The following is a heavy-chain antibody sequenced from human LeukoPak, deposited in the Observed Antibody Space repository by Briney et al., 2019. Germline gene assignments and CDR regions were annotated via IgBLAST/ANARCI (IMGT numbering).Heavy chain of an antibody. D-gene: IGHD6-19*01. Sequence: SETLSLTCTVSGGSISNYYWSWIRQPPGKGLEWIGYIYYSGSTNYNPSLKSRVTISVGTSKNQFSLKLSSVTAVDTAVYYCARVTRYSSGWLGDYWGQGTLVTVSS. V-gene: IGHV4-59*01. CDR1: GGSISNYY. J-gene: IGHJ4*02. CDR2: IYYSGST. CDR3: ARVTRYSSGWLGDY.